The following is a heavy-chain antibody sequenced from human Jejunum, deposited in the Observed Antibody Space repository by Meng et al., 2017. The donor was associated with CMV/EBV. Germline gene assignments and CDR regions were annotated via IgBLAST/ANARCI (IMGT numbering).Heavy chain of an antibody. J-gene: IGHJ4*02. D-gene: IGHD1-7*01. CDR3: ARRNNWNYEIDY. V-gene: IGHV4-39*07. Sequence: VSGGSIRGRSVYWGWVRQRPGGGLEWFGSIFFDGTTYYNPSLRSRVTISIDTSKNQFSLRLSSVTAADTAVYFCARRNNWNYEIDYWGQGTLVTVSS. CDR2: IFFDGTT. CDR1: GGSIRGRSVY.